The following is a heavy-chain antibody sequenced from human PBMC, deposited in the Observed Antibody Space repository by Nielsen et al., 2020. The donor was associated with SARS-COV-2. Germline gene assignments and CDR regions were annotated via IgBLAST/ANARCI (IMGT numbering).Heavy chain of an antibody. D-gene: IGHD1-1*01. V-gene: IGHV3-30-3*01. CDR3: ASRYMD. J-gene: IGHJ4*02. Sequence: GESLKISCAASGFTFSSYAMHWVRQAPGKGLEWVAVISYDGSNKYYADSVKGRFTISRDDSKNTLYLQMNSLRAEDTAVYYCASRYMDWGQGTLVTVSS. CDR1: GFTFSSYA. CDR2: ISYDGSNK.